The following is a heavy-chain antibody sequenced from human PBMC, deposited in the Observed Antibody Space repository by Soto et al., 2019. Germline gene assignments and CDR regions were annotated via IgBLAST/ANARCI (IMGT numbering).Heavy chain of an antibody. D-gene: IGHD2-21*01. CDR1: GFTFSSYG. CDR3: ARDLFPYYFDS. V-gene: IGHV3-33*01. Sequence: QPXGALILSCAASGFTFSSYGMHWVRQAPGKGLEWVAVIWYDGSNKYYAGSVKGRFTISRDNSKNTLYLQMNSLRAEDTAVYYCARDLFPYYFDSWGQGTLVTVSS. CDR2: IWYDGSNK. J-gene: IGHJ4*02.